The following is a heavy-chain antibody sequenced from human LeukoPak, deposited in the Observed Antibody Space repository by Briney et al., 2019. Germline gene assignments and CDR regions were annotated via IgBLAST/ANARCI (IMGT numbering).Heavy chain of an antibody. D-gene: IGHD1-14*01. Sequence: PGGSLRLSCAASGFTFSSYWMHWVRQAPWKGLVWVSRISPDGTTTNYADSVKGRFTISRDNAKNSLYLQMNSLRAEDTAVYYCARGQVQVLPAYWGQGTLVTVSS. CDR2: ISPDGTTT. V-gene: IGHV3-74*01. CDR1: GFTFSSYW. J-gene: IGHJ4*02. CDR3: ARGQVQVLPAY.